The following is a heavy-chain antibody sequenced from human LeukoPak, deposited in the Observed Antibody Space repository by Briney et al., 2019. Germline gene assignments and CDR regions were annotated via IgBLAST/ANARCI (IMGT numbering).Heavy chain of an antibody. Sequence: VASVKVSCKASGYTFTSYDINWVRQATGQGLEWMGWMNPNSGNTNYAQKLQGRVTMTTDTSTSTAYMELRSLRSDDTAVYYCARARLRDKTYYYDSSGYYLADYWGQGTLVTVSS. V-gene: IGHV1-18*01. J-gene: IGHJ4*02. CDR3: ARARLRDKTYYYDSSGYYLADY. CDR2: MNPNSGNT. CDR1: GYTFTSYD. D-gene: IGHD3-22*01.